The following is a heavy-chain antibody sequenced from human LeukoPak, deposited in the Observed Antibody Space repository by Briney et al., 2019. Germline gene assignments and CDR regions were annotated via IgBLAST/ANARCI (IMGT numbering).Heavy chain of an antibody. CDR2: ISPGDSDT. D-gene: IGHD2-2*01. Sequence: GESLKISCKGSGYSFTSYWIGWVRQMPGKGLEWMGIISPGDSDTIYSPSFQGQVTITPDKPISTAYLQWSSLKASDTAMYYCARYFGYCSSTSCYAYFDYWGQGTLVTVS. CDR1: GYSFTSYW. V-gene: IGHV5-51*04. CDR3: ARYFGYCSSTSCYAYFDY. J-gene: IGHJ4*02.